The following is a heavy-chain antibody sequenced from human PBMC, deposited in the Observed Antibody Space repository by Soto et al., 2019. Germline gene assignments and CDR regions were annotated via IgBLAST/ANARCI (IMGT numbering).Heavy chain of an antibody. CDR2: IIPIFGTA. V-gene: IGHV1-69*12. D-gene: IGHD3-22*01. CDR3: ARDWYYDSSGYYTKRPFDY. Sequence: QVQLVQSGAEVKKPGSSVKVSCKASGGTFSSYAISWVRQAPGQGLEWMGGIIPIFGTANYAQKIQGRVTITADESTSTAYMELSSLRSEDTAVYYCARDWYYDSSGYYTKRPFDYWGQGTLVTVSS. J-gene: IGHJ4*02. CDR1: GGTFSSYA.